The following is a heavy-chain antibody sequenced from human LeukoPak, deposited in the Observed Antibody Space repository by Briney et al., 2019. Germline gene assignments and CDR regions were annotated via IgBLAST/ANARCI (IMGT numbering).Heavy chain of an antibody. D-gene: IGHD6-19*01. CDR2: INPSGGTT. CDR1: GYTFTTYY. Sequence: ASVKVSCKTSGYTFTTYYMHWVRQAPGQGLEWMGIINPSGGTTNYAQKFQGRVTMTRDTSTTTLYMELSSLRSEDTAVYYCARGIAVAGAIRDQKNFDYWGQGTLVTVSS. V-gene: IGHV1-46*01. CDR3: ARGIAVAGAIRDQKNFDY. J-gene: IGHJ4*02.